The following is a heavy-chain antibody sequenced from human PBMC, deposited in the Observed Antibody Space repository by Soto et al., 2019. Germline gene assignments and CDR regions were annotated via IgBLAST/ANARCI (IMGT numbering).Heavy chain of an antibody. D-gene: IGHD5-18*01. Sequence: ESLTICLQCAGYLFTSYWIVLVRQLPGKGLEWMGIIYPGDSDTRYSPSFQGQVTISADKSISTAYLQWSSLKASDTAMYYCARRGSSYGKTYYNGMDVWGQGTTVTVSS. CDR2: IYPGDSDT. V-gene: IGHV5-51*01. CDR3: ARRGSSYGKTYYNGMDV. CDR1: GYLFTSYW. J-gene: IGHJ6*02.